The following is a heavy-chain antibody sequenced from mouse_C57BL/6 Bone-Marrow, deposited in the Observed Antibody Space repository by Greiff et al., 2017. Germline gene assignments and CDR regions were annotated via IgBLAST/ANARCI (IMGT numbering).Heavy chain of an antibody. CDR2: ISDGGSYT. CDR3: ARGANWDGMDC. D-gene: IGHD4-1*01. V-gene: IGHV5-4*03. Sequence: DVMLVESGGGLVKPGGSLKLSCAASGFTFSSYAMSWVRQTPEKRLAWVATISDGGSYTYYPDNVKGRFTISRDHAKNNLYLQMSHLKSEDTAMYYCARGANWDGMDCWGQGTSVTVSS. CDR1: GFTFSSYA. J-gene: IGHJ4*01.